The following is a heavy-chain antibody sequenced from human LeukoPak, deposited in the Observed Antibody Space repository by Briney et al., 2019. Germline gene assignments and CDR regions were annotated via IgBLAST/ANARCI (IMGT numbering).Heavy chain of an antibody. CDR3: ATGEMATKVY. Sequence: GGSLRLSCAASGFTFSSYAMSWVRQAPGKGLEWVSAISGSGGSTYYADPVKGRFTISRDNSKNTLYLQMNSLRAEDTAVYYCATGEMATKVYWGQGTLVTVSS. J-gene: IGHJ4*02. D-gene: IGHD5-24*01. CDR1: GFTFSSYA. V-gene: IGHV3-23*01. CDR2: ISGSGGST.